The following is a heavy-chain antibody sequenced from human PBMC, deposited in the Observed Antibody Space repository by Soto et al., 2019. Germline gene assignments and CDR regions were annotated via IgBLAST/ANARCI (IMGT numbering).Heavy chain of an antibody. CDR3: ARQVVPAAIGSGLGWFDP. CDR1: GGSISSSSYY. V-gene: IGHV4-39*01. Sequence: QLQLQESGPGLVKPSETLSLTCTVSGGSISSSSYYWGWIRQPPGKGLEWIGSIYYSGSTYYNPSLKSRVTISVDTSKNQFSLKLSSVTAADTAVYYCARQVVPAAIGSGLGWFDPWGQGTLVTVSS. J-gene: IGHJ5*02. CDR2: IYYSGST. D-gene: IGHD2-2*01.